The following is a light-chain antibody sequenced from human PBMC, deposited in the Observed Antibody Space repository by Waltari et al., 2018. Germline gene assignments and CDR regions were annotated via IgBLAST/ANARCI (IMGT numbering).Light chain of an antibody. CDR3: QQYNNWAPFT. J-gene: IGKJ2*01. Sequence: EIVMTQSPATLSVSPGERATLSCKASQSISSNLAWYLQKPGQAPRLLIDGASTRATGISARFSGSGSGTEFTLTISSLQSEDFAVYYCQQYNNWAPFTFGQGTKLEIK. V-gene: IGKV3-15*01. CDR1: QSISSN. CDR2: GAS.